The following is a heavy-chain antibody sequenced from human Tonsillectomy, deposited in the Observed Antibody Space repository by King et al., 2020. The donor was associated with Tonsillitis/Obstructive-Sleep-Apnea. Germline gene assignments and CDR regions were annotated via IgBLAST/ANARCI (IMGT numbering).Heavy chain of an antibody. CDR3: ARGAQWLVGNYYMDV. CDR1: GGSFSGYQ. CDR2: INHSGST. D-gene: IGHD6-19*01. Sequence: HVQLQQWGAGLLKPSETLSLTCAVYGGSFSGYQWRWIRQPPGKGLEWIGEINHSGSTNYNPSLKSRVTMSLDTSKNQFSLKLSSVTAADTAVYYCARGAQWLVGNYYMDVWGKGTTVTVSS. J-gene: IGHJ6*03. V-gene: IGHV4-34*01.